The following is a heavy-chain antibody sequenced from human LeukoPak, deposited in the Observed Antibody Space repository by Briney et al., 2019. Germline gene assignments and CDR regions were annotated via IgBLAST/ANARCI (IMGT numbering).Heavy chain of an antibody. CDR1: GFTFSSYW. CDR2: IKQDGSEK. Sequence: QPGGSLRLSCAASGFTFSSYWMGWVRQAPGKGLEWVANIKQDGSEKYYVDSVKGRFTISRDNAKNSLFLQMNSLRAEDTALYYCAKDFTHTNYYFDYWGQGTLVTVSS. CDR3: AKDFTHTNYYFDY. J-gene: IGHJ4*02. V-gene: IGHV3-7*03. D-gene: IGHD2-2*01.